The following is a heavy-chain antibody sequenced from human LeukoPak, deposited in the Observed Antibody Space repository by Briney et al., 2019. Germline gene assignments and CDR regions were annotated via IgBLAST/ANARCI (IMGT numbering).Heavy chain of an antibody. CDR3: ARVVSGWSNSYWYFDL. J-gene: IGHJ2*01. CDR1: GGSISSGSYY. Sequence: SQTLSLTCTVSGGSISSGSYYWSWIRQPAGKGLEWIGRIYTSGSTNYNPSLKSRVTISVDTSKNQFSLKLSSVTAADTAVYYCARVVSGWSNSYWYFDLWGRGTLITVSS. V-gene: IGHV4-61*02. CDR2: IYTSGST. D-gene: IGHD6-19*01.